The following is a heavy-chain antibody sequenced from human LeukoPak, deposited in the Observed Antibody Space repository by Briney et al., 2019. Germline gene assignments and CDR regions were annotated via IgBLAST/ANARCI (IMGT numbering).Heavy chain of an antibody. CDR2: IYRSGSA. D-gene: IGHD3-16*01. V-gene: IGHV4-38-2*02. Sequence: PSETLSLTCTVSGYSISSGYYWGWIRQPPGKGLEWIGIIYRSGSAYYNPSLKSRVTMSVDTSTNQFSLKLRSVTAADTAVYYCARGGSSLYYFDHWGQGTLVTVSS. CDR3: ARGGSSLYYFDH. J-gene: IGHJ4*02. CDR1: GYSISSGYY.